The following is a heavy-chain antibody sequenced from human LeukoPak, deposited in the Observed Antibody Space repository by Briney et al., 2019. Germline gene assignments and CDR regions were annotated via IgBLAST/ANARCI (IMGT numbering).Heavy chain of an antibody. D-gene: IGHD3-10*01. CDR1: GFTFNKYS. Sequence: PGGSLRLSCTASGFTFNKYSMTWVRQAPGKGLEWVSSISSSSSYIYYADSVKGRFTISRDNAKNSLFLQMNSLRAEDTAVYYCARDTASWVGETIDWGQGTLVTVSS. V-gene: IGHV3-21*01. CDR2: ISSSSSYI. CDR3: ARDTASWVGETID. J-gene: IGHJ4*02.